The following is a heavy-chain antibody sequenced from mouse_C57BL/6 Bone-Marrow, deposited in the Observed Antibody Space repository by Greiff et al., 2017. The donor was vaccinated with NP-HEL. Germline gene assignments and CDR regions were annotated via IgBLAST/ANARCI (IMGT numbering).Heavy chain of an antibody. V-gene: IGHV1-64*01. CDR1: GYTFTSYW. Sequence: QVQLQQPGAELVKPGASVKLSCKASGYTFTSYWMHWVKQRPGQGLEWIGMIHPNSGSTNYNEKFKSKATLTVDKSSSTAYMQLSSLTSEDSAVYYCARLGLRRRGFAYWGHGTLVTVSA. J-gene: IGHJ3*01. CDR2: IHPNSGST. CDR3: ARLGLRRRGFAY. D-gene: IGHD2-4*01.